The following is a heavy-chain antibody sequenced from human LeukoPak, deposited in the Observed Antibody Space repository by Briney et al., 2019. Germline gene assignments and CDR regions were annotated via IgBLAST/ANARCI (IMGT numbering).Heavy chain of an antibody. CDR3: ARAGGYSYADAFDI. CDR1: GGSFSGYY. CDR2: INHSGST. D-gene: IGHD5-18*01. J-gene: IGHJ3*02. V-gene: IGHV4-34*01. Sequence: SETLSLTCAVYGGSFSGYYWSWIRQPPGKGLEWIGEINHSGSTNYNPSLKSRVTISVDKSKNQFSLKLSSVTAADTAVYYCARAGGYSYADAFDIWGQGTMVTVSS.